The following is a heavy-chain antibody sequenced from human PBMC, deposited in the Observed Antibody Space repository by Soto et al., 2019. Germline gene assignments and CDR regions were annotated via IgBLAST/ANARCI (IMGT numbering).Heavy chain of an antibody. V-gene: IGHV1-69*12. J-gene: IGHJ4*02. CDR3: ATGDYYDNSGYSLYFDY. CDR1: GDTFRTNT. CDR2: IVPFFRTP. Sequence: QVQLVQSGAEVKKPGSSLKVSCKASGDTFRTNTINWVRQAPGQGLEWMGGIVPFFRTPIYAQKFQARVTITAYESTNTVYMELSSLRSEDTAVYYCATGDYYDNSGYSLYFDYWGQGTLVTVSS. D-gene: IGHD3-22*01.